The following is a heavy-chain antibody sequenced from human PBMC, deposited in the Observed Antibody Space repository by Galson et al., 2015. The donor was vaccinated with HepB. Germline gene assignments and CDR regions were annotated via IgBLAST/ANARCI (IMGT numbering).Heavy chain of an antibody. CDR2: ISISGGST. V-gene: IGHV3-23*01. Sequence: SLRLSCAASGFTFSSYAMTWVRQAPGKGLERVSSISISGGSTYYADSVKGRFTISRDNSKNTLYLQMSSLRAEDTAVYYCAKGPPIFLGGGYYFDSWGQGILVTVSS. CDR1: GFTFSSYA. J-gene: IGHJ4*02. D-gene: IGHD2-15*01. CDR3: AKGPPIFLGGGYYFDS.